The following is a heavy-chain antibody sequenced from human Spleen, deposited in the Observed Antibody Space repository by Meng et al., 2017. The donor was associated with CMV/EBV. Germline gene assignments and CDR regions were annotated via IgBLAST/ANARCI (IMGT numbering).Heavy chain of an antibody. Sequence: ASVKVSCKASGHPFITCYIHWVRQAPGQVLVWMGRINPDGGTTTYSQKFQGGVTLTSDTSTNTVYMELSRLRYEDTAVYYCARDLVGYDAFDIWGQGTMVTVSS. CDR1: GHPFITCY. CDR2: INPDGGTT. J-gene: IGHJ3*02. D-gene: IGHD3-22*01. V-gene: IGHV1-46*01. CDR3: ARDLVGYDAFDI.